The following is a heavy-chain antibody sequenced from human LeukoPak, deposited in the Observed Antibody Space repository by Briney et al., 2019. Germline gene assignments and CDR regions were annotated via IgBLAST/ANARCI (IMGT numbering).Heavy chain of an antibody. J-gene: IGHJ4*02. CDR3: ARQKGGVAGLKYYFDY. Sequence: SETLSLTCTVSGGSISSSTYYWGWIRQHPGKGLEWIGSISYTGTTYYKPSLKSRVTISVDTSKDQFSLNLSSVTAADTAVYYCARQKGGVAGLKYYFDYWGQGTLVTVSS. D-gene: IGHD6-19*01. V-gene: IGHV4-39*01. CDR1: GGSISSSTYY. CDR2: ISYTGTT.